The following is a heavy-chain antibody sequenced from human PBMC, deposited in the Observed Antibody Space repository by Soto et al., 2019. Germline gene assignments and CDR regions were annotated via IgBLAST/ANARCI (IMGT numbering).Heavy chain of an antibody. CDR3: ARVFSDRTSSFDP. CDR2: IYYSGRT. D-gene: IGHD2-2*01. V-gene: IGHV4-31*03. J-gene: IGHJ5*02. Sequence: PSETLSLTCTVSGGSISSGGYYWSWIRQHPGKGLEWIGYIYYSGRTSYNPSLKSRVTISVDTSKNQFSLKLSSVTAADTAVYYCARVFSDRTSSFDPWGQGPLVTLAS. CDR1: GGSISSGGYY.